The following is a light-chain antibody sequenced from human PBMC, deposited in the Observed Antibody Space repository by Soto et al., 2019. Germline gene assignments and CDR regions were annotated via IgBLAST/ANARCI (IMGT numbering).Light chain of an antibody. CDR1: QGVSSY. Sequence: SLSAATVSLSKGERATLAGMASQGVSSYLARYQQKPGQAPRLLIYDASNGATGIPSRFSGSGSGTDFTLTISSLEPEDFAAYYCQQHCNWPHTFGGGTKVDIK. CDR3: QQHCNWPHT. J-gene: IGKJ4*01. V-gene: IGKV3-11*01. CDR2: DAS.